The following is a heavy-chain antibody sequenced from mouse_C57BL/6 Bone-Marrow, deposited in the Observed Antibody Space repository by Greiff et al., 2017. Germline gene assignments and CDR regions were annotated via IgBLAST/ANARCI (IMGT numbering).Heavy chain of an antibody. V-gene: IGHV5-9*01. CDR2: ISGGGGNT. J-gene: IGHJ4*01. D-gene: IGHD2-1*01. Sequence: EVMLVESGGGLVKPGGSLKLSCAASGFTFSSYTMSWVRQTPEKRLEWVATISGGGGNTYYPDSVKGRFTISRDNAKNTLYLQISSLRSEDTAVYYCARHLYSLDYWGQGTSVTVSS. CDR1: GFTFSSYT. CDR3: ARHLYSLDY.